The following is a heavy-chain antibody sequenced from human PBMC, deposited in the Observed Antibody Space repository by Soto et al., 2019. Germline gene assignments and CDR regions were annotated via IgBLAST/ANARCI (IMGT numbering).Heavy chain of an antibody. CDR2: INPNSGGT. Sequence: GASVKVSCKASGYTFTGYYMHWVLQAPGQGLEWMGWINPNSGGTNYAQKFQGRVTMTRDTSISTAYMELSRLRSDDTAVYYCARGSGYGSGSYVGPWGQGTLVTVSS. CDR3: ARGSGYGSGSYVGP. CDR1: GYTFTGYY. D-gene: IGHD3-10*01. J-gene: IGHJ5*02. V-gene: IGHV1-2*02.